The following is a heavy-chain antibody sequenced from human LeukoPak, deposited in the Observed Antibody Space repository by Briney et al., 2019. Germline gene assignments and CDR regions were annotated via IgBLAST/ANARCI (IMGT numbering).Heavy chain of an antibody. CDR1: GGTCSTYA. CDR2: IIPIFGTA. V-gene: IGHV1-69*13. D-gene: IGHD5-18*01. CDR3: ARGWYGYSYVDY. Sequence: ASVKVSCKASGGTCSTYAISWVRQAPGQGLEWMGGIIPIFGTANYAQKFQGRVTITADESTSTAYMELSSLRSEDTAVYYCARGWYGYSYVDYWGQGTLVTVSS. J-gene: IGHJ4*02.